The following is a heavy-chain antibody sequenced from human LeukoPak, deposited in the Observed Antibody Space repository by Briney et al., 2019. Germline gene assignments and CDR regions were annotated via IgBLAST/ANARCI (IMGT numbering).Heavy chain of an antibody. J-gene: IGHJ5*02. D-gene: IGHD4-17*01. CDR2: ITMNSVR. Sequence: GGSLRLSCSASGFSLSDYGMSWVRQAPGKGLEWVSYITMNSVRFYADSMKGRFTISRDNSKNTLYLQMNSLRAEDTALYYCAKAAYGDYVNWFDPWGQGILVIVSS. CDR1: GFSLSDYG. CDR3: AKAAYGDYVNWFDP. V-gene: IGHV3-23*01.